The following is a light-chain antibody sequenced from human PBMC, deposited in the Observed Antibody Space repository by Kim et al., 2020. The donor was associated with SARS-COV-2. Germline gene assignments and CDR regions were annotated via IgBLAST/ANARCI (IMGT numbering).Light chain of an antibody. CDR1: QSVSSN. CDR2: GAS. Sequence: LSPGERAPLSSRASQSVSSNLAWYQQKPGQAPRLLIYGASTRATGIPARFSGSGSGTEFTLTISSLQSEDFAVYYCQQYNNWPYTFGQGTKLEI. CDR3: QQYNNWPYT. J-gene: IGKJ2*01. V-gene: IGKV3-15*01.